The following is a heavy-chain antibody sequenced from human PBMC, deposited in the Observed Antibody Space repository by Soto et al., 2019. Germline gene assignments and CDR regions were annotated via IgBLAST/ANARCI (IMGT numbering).Heavy chain of an antibody. V-gene: IGHV4-34*01. Sequence: QVQLQQWGAGLLKPSETLSLTCAVSGGSLGGFHWSWIRQPPGKGLGWIGEISRSGSTNYGPSLKRRVPMSMDTSRNQVSLNLSSVTDADTAVYYCARGRTAALIETRLFRVLFDLWGHGNLVTVSS. J-gene: IGHJ4*01. CDR2: ISRSGST. CDR3: ARGRTAALIETRLFRVLFDL. CDR1: GGSLGGFH. D-gene: IGHD3-10*01.